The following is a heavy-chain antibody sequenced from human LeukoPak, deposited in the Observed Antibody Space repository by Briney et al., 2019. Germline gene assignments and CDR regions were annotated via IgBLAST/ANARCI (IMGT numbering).Heavy chain of an antibody. J-gene: IGHJ6*02. D-gene: IGHD2-2*01. Sequence: PGGSLRLSCAASGFTFSSYAMHWVRQAPGKGLEWVSAISGSGGSTYYADSVKGRFTISRDNSKNTLYLQMNSLRAEDTAVYYCAKDQQVGEYCSSTSCYPINYYYYGMDVWGQGTTVTVSS. CDR3: AKDQQVGEYCSSTSCYPINYYYYGMDV. CDR1: GFTFSSYA. V-gene: IGHV3-23*01. CDR2: ISGSGGST.